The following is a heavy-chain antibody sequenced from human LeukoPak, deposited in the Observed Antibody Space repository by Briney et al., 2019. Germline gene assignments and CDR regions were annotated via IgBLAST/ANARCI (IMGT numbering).Heavy chain of an antibody. CDR2: IYPGDSDT. CDR3: ARQRWNDVAHPYYYYYMDV. J-gene: IGHJ6*03. Sequence: GESLKISCKGSGYSFTSYWIGWVRQMPGKGLEWMGIIYPGDSDTRYSPSFQGQVTISADKSISTAYLQWSSLKASDTAMYYCARQRWNDVAHPYYYYYMDVWGKGTTVTVSS. CDR1: GYSFTSYW. D-gene: IGHD1-1*01. V-gene: IGHV5-51*01.